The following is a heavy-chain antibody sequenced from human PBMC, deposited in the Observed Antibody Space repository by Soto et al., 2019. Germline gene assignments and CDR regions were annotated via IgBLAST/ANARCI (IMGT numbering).Heavy chain of an antibody. Sequence: QVQLVQSGAEVKKPGASVKVSCKASGYTFTGYYMHWVRQAPGQGLEWMGWINPNSGGTNYAQKFQGWVTMTRDTSISTAYMELSRLSSDDTAVYYCASSGVVAASNNDAFDIWGQGTMVTVSS. CDR1: GYTFTGYY. D-gene: IGHD2-15*01. J-gene: IGHJ3*02. CDR2: INPNSGGT. V-gene: IGHV1-2*04. CDR3: ASSGVVAASNNDAFDI.